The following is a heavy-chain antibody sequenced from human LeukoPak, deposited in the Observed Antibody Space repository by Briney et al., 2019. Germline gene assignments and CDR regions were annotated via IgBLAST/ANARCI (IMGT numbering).Heavy chain of an antibody. V-gene: IGHV3-33*01. J-gene: IGHJ4*02. D-gene: IGHD3-22*01. Sequence: GGSLRLSCAASGFTFSNYGMHWVRQAPGKGLGWVAVVWYDGSNKYYADSVKGRFTVSRDNSKNTLYLQMNSLRAEDTAVYYCARDRNYYDSSGFDYWGQGTLVTVSS. CDR2: VWYDGSNK. CDR3: ARDRNYYDSSGFDY. CDR1: GFTFSNYG.